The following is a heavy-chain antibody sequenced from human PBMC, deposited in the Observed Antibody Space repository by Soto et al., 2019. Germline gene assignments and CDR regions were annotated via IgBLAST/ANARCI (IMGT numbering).Heavy chain of an antibody. CDR2: ISSSSSYT. D-gene: IGHD5-18*01. CDR3: ARKTYGYSYGFDY. J-gene: IGHJ4*02. V-gene: IGHV3-11*06. Sequence: KPVGSLRLSCAASGFTFSDYYMSWIRQAPGKGLEWVSYISSSSSYTNYADSVKGRFTISRDNAKNSLYLQMNSLRAEDTAVYYCARKTYGYSYGFDYWGQRTLVTVSS. CDR1: GFTFSDYY.